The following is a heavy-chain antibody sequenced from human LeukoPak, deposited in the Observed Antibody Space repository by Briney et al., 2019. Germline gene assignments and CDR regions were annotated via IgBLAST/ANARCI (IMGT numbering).Heavy chain of an antibody. Sequence: GGSLRLSCAASGFPFSGYSLHWVRQAPGKGLEWVSLISSSAAYIAYADSVKGRFTISRDNAKDSLYLQMNNLRAEDTAVYYCAREGKDLRLGYYNSAVDVWGQGTTVSVSS. CDR1: GFPFSGYS. CDR2: ISSSAAYI. V-gene: IGHV3-21*01. D-gene: IGHD2-15*01. CDR3: AREGKDLRLGYYNSAVDV. J-gene: IGHJ6*02.